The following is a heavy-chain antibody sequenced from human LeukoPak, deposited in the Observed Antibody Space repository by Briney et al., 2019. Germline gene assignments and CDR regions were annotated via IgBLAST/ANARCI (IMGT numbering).Heavy chain of an antibody. CDR3: AREVGAARPSSNYFDY. Sequence: SHTLSLSCAISVDSVSINSAAWNWIRQSPSRGLEWLGRTYYRSKWYNDYAVSVKSRITINPDTSKNQFSLQLNSVTPEDTAVYYCAREVGAARPSSNYFDYWGQGTLVTVSS. CDR2: TYYRSKWYN. D-gene: IGHD6-6*01. V-gene: IGHV6-1*01. J-gene: IGHJ4*02. CDR1: VDSVSINSAA.